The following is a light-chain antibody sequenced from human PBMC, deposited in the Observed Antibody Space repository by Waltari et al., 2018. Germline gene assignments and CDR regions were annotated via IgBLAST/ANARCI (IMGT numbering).Light chain of an antibody. V-gene: IGLV3-19*01. CDR1: SLRSYY. J-gene: IGLJ2*01. CDR2: DKN. CDR3: HSRDASGVGGS. Sequence: SSELTQDPAVSVAMGQTVRITCQGDSLRSYYASWYQQRPGQAPILVIYDKNNRPSGVPDRFSGSRSENTASLTITGAQAEDEASYYCHSRDASGVGGSFGGGTKLTVL.